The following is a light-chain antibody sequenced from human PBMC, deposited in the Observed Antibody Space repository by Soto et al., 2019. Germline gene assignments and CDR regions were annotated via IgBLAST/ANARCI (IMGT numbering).Light chain of an antibody. CDR2: AAS. J-gene: IGKJ1*01. CDR3: QHSTTWT. V-gene: IGKV1-39*01. Sequence: DIHMTHSPSSLSASLGYRFTITCRASQSISSYLNWYQQKPGKAPKLLIYAASSLQSGVPSRFSGSGSGTDFTLTISSLQPEDFATYSCQHSTTWTFGQGTKVDIK. CDR1: QSISSY.